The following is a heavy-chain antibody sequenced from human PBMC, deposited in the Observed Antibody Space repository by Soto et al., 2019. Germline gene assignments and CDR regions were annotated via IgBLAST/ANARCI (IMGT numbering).Heavy chain of an antibody. CDR1: GGSFSGYY. V-gene: IGHV4-34*01. CDR2: INHSGST. CDR3: ARFMRGSIVATISKGLWFDP. Sequence: QVQLQQWGAGLLKPSETLSLTCAVYGGSFSGYYWSWIRQPPGKGLEWIGEINHSGSTNYNPSLKSRVTISVDTSKNQFSLKLSSVTAADTAVYYCARFMRGSIVATISKGLWFDPWGQGTLVTVSS. D-gene: IGHD3-10*01. J-gene: IGHJ5*02.